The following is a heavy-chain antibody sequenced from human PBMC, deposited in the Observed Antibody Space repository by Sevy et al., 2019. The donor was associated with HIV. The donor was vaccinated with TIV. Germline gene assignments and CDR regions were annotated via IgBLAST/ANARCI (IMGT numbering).Heavy chain of an antibody. V-gene: IGHV3-7*01. CDR2: IKGDGSDK. CDR1: GFTFSVYW. D-gene: IGHD3-16*01. Sequence: GGSLRLSCAASGFTFSVYWMNWVRQAPGKGLEWVANIKGDGSDKHYVDPVEGRFTISRENGKNLLYLQMNSLRVEDTAVYYCAHETIGRFDSWGQGTLVTVSS. CDR3: AHETIGRFDS. J-gene: IGHJ4*02.